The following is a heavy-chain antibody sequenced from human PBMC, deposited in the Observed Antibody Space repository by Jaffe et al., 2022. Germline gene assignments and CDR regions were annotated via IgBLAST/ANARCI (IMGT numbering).Heavy chain of an antibody. CDR2: INPSGGST. Sequence: QVQLVQSGAEVKKPGASVKVSCKASGYTFTSYYMHWVRQAPGQGLEWMGIINPSGGSTSYAQKFQGRVTMTRDTSTSTVYMELSSLRSEDTAVYYCAREGQWELQRKDDAFDIWGQGTMVTVSS. D-gene: IGHD1-26*01. J-gene: IGHJ3*02. CDR3: AREGQWELQRKDDAFDI. V-gene: IGHV1-46*01. CDR1: GYTFTSYY.